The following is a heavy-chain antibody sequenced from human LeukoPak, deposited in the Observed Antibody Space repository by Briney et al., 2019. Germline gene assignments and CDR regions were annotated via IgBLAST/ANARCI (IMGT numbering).Heavy chain of an antibody. D-gene: IGHD5-12*01. J-gene: IGHJ2*01. CDR2: IIPIFGTA. Sequence: SVKVSCKASGGTFSSYAISWVRQAPGQGLEWMGGIIPIFGTANYAQKFQGRVTITADESTSTAYMEPSSLRSEDTAVYYCASENSGYDSWYFDLWGRGTLVTVSS. CDR1: GGTFSSYA. V-gene: IGHV1-69*13. CDR3: ASENSGYDSWYFDL.